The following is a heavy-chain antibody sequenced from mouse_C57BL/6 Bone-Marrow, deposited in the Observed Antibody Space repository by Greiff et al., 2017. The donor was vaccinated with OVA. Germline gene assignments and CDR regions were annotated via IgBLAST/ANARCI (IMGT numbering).Heavy chain of an antibody. CDR1: GYTFTSYW. CDR2: IYPGSGST. V-gene: IGHV1-55*01. Sequence: VQLQQSGAELVKPGASVKMSCKASGYTFTSYWITWVKQRPGQGLEWIGDIYPGSGSTNYNEKFKSKATLPVDTSSSTAYMQLSSLTSEDSAGYYCAREEITTVVAKGYFDVWGTGTTVTVSS. D-gene: IGHD1-1*01. J-gene: IGHJ1*03. CDR3: AREEITTVVAKGYFDV.